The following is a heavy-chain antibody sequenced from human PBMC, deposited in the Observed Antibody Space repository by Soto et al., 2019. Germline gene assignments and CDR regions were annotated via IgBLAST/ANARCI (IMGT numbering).Heavy chain of an antibody. CDR1: GGTFSSYT. V-gene: IGHV1-69*02. Sequence: QVQLVQSGAEVKKPGSSVKVSCKASGGTFSSYTISWVRQAPGQGLEWMGRIIPILGIANYAQKSXGRVTITADKSTSTAYMELSSLRSEDTAVYYCASRYDSSDYWGQGTLVTVSS. J-gene: IGHJ4*02. D-gene: IGHD3-22*01. CDR3: ASRYDSSDY. CDR2: IIPILGIA.